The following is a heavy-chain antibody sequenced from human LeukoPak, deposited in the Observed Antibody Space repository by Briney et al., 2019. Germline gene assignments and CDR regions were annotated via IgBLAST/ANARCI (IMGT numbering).Heavy chain of an antibody. J-gene: IGHJ4*02. CDR2: ISSSSSYT. Sequence: PGASLRLSCAASGFTFSDYYMSWIPQAPGKGLEWVSYISSSSSYTNYADSVKGRFTISRDNAKNSLYLQMNSLRAEDSAVYYCARDAVSLAAAGTSDYWGQGSLVTVSS. D-gene: IGHD6-13*01. CDR1: GFTFSDYY. CDR3: ARDAVSLAAAGTSDY. V-gene: IGHV3-11*05.